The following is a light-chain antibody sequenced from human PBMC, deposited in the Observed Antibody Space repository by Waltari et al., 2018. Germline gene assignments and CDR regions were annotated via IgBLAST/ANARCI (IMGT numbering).Light chain of an antibody. V-gene: IGLV2-23*01. CDR2: EAP. Sequence: QSALSQPASASGSPGQSLTIPCTGASTDLASSNHVAWYQHHPNRAPKLIIYEAPKRPSGISHRVSGAKSGATASLRISGLQADDEADYYCCSYTGSSTSYGCGGGTKVTVL. CDR1: STDLASSNH. CDR3: CSYTGSSTSYG. J-gene: IGLJ1*01.